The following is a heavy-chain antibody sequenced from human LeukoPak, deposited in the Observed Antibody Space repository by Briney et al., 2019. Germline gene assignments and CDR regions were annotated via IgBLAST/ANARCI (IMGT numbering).Heavy chain of an antibody. Sequence: GGSLRLSCTPSGGTCGDYAGSWVRQAPGRGLEWLGFITSKAFGGTAEYAAAVKGRFTISRDDSKSLAYLQMNSLRTEDTAVYYCTRDREAAAGINALDIWGQGTMVTVSS. CDR1: GGTCGDYA. CDR3: TRDREAAAGINALDI. D-gene: IGHD6-13*01. V-gene: IGHV3-49*04. J-gene: IGHJ3*02. CDR2: ITSKAFGGTA.